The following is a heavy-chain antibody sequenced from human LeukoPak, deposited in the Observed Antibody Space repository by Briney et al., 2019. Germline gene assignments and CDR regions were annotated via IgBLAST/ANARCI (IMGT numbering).Heavy chain of an antibody. V-gene: IGHV3-66*01. CDR1: GLTVRTNY. J-gene: IGHJ5*02. D-gene: IGHD6-19*01. Sequence: GGSLRLSCAASGLTVRTNYMHWVRQAPGKGLEWVSVISTGGKTYYADSVKARFIVSRDNSNNTLSLQMNSLRVEDTAVYYCASRGAGRYEGHRAWGQGTLVTVSS. CDR3: ASRGAGRYEGHRA. CDR2: ISTGGKT.